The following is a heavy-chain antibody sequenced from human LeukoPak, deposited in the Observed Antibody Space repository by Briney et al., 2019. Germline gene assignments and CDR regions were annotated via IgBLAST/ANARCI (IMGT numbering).Heavy chain of an antibody. Sequence: GGSLRLSCEASGFTFKLYAMMWVRQAPGKGLEWVSAVRGSGGVTQYADSVKGRFTISRDNSRNTLFLQMNSLRAEDTAVYFCARDPNGDYIGAFEFWGQGTMVTVSS. V-gene: IGHV3-23*01. CDR3: ARDPNGDYIGAFEF. J-gene: IGHJ3*01. CDR2: VRGSGGVT. CDR1: GFTFKLYA. D-gene: IGHD4-17*01.